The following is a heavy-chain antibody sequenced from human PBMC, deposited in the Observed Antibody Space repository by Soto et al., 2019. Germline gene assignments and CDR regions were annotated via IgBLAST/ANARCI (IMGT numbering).Heavy chain of an antibody. Sequence: VGSLRLSCAASGFTFSDYGMHWVRQAPGKGLEWVAVIWNDGSNKYYADSVKGRFTISRDNSKNTLYLQMNSLRAEDTAVYYCARGLGSGSYFDNWGQGTLVTVS. CDR1: GFTFSDYG. D-gene: IGHD1-26*01. J-gene: IGHJ4*02. CDR2: IWNDGSNK. CDR3: ARGLGSGSYFDN. V-gene: IGHV3-33*01.